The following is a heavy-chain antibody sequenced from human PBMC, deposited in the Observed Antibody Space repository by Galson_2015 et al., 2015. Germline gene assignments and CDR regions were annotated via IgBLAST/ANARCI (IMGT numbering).Heavy chain of an antibody. CDR3: ARQILDYDFWSGYYPTNFDY. CDR1: EFTFSSYY. CDR2: ISSTTTYI. V-gene: IGHV3-21*01. Sequence: SLRLSCAASEFTFSSYYMSCVRQAPGKGLEWVSSISSTTTYIYYADSVKGRFTISRANAKNSLYLQMNSLGAEDTAVYYCARQILDYDFWSGYYPTNFDYWGQGTLVTVSS. D-gene: IGHD3-3*01. J-gene: IGHJ4*02.